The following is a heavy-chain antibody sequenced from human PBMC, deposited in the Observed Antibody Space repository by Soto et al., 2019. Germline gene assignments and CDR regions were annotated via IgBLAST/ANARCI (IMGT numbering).Heavy chain of an antibody. V-gene: IGHV1-69*06. CDR3: ARGSSTSWYNGGPDYYSGMDV. CDR1: GGTFSRYT. J-gene: IGHJ6*04. Sequence: QVQLVQSGAEVKEPGSSVKVSCTTSGGTFSRYTIVWVRQAPGQGLEWMGGIFPIFETTTCAQRLQGRITITADKSTSTAYVEGRSLRSADTAVYYSARGSSTSWYNGGPDYYSGMDVWCKGTTVTVSS. CDR2: IFPIFETT. D-gene: IGHD6-13*01.